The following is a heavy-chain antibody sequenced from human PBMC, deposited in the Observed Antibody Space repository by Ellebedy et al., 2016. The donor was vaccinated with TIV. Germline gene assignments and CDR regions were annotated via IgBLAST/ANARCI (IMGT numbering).Heavy chain of an antibody. CDR3: ARGWGSRPVNY. CDR1: GFTFSSYS. D-gene: IGHD2-2*01. J-gene: IGHJ4*02. V-gene: IGHV3-48*04. Sequence: GGSLRLSXAASGFTFSSYSMNWVRQAPGKGLEWVSYISSSSSTIYYADSVKGRFTISRDNAKNSLYLQMNSLRAEDTAVYYCARGWGSRPVNYWGQGTLVTVSS. CDR2: ISSSSSTI.